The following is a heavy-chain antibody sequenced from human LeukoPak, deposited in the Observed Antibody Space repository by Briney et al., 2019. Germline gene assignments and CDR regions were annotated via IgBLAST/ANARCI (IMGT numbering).Heavy chain of an antibody. CDR3: AKDSGYSYGQLYYYYGMDV. V-gene: IGHV3-23*01. Sequence: GGSLSLSCAASGFTFSSYAMSWVRQAPGKGLEWVSAISGGGGSTYYADSVKGRFTISRDNSKNTLYLQMNSLRAEDTAVYYCAKDSGYSYGQLYYYYGMDVWGQGTTVTVSS. CDR1: GFTFSSYA. D-gene: IGHD5-18*01. J-gene: IGHJ6*02. CDR2: ISGGGGST.